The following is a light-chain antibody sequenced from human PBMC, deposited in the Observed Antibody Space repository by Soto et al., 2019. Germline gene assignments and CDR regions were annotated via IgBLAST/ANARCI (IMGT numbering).Light chain of an antibody. Sequence: DIQMTQSPSTLSASVGDRVTITCRASQSISSWLAWYQQKPGKAPKLLIYDASSLESGVPSRFSGNESGTEFTLTISSLQPDDIATYYCQQYTENSGTFGQRTKVDI. CDR2: DAS. CDR3: QQYTENSGT. J-gene: IGKJ1*01. V-gene: IGKV1-5*01. CDR1: QSISSW.